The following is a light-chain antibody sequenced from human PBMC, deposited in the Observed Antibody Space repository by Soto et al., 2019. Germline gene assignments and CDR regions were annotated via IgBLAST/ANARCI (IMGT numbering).Light chain of an antibody. V-gene: IGLV1-44*01. CDR2: SNN. CDR3: PAWDDSLNGYV. J-gene: IGLJ1*01. CDR1: ISNIGSNT. Sequence: QAVGTQTRSASGTPGQRFTISCSGSISNIGSNTVNWYQQLPGTAPKLLIYSNNQRPSVVPDRFSGSKYGTSASLAISGLQSDDEADYYCPAWDDSLNGYVFGSGTKVTVL.